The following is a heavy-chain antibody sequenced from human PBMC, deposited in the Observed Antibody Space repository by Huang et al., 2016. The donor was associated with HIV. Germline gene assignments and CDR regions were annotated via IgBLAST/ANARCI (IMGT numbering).Heavy chain of an antibody. J-gene: IGHJ3*02. CDR1: GGSISSSNYY. CDR3: ARSTDYDAFDI. D-gene: IGHD5-12*01. Sequence: QLQLQESGPGLVKPSETLSLTCTVSGGSISSSNYYGGWIRQPPGKGLEWIGSIYYSGSTYYNPSLKSRVTISIDTSKNQFSLKLSSGTAADTAVYYCARSTDYDAFDIWGQGTMVTVSS. CDR2: IYYSGST. V-gene: IGHV4-39*01.